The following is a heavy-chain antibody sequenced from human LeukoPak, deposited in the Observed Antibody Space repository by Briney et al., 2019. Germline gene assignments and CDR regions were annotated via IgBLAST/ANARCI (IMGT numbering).Heavy chain of an antibody. V-gene: IGHV1-2*02. CDR2: INPNSGGT. CDR1: GYTLTGYY. Sequence: ASVKVSCKASGYTLTGYYMHWVRQAPGQGLEWMGWINPNSGGTNYAQKFQGRVTMTRDTSISTAYMELSRLRSDDTAVYYCARDSAYCGGDCYPYYFDYWGQGTLVTVSS. D-gene: IGHD2-21*02. CDR3: ARDSAYCGGDCYPYYFDY. J-gene: IGHJ4*02.